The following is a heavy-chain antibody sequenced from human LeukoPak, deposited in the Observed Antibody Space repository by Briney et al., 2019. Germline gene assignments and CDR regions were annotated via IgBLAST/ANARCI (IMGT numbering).Heavy chain of an antibody. Sequence: SETLSLTCSVSGGSIRNSNYFWAWIRQPPGKGLEWIGVISYTGSAYYNPSLKSRVTISVDTSKNQFSLKLSSVTAADTAVYYCARVGIVVVTAVYFDYWGQGTLVTVSS. J-gene: IGHJ4*02. D-gene: IGHD2-21*02. V-gene: IGHV4-39*07. CDR2: ISYTGSA. CDR1: GGSIRNSNYF. CDR3: ARVGIVVVTAVYFDY.